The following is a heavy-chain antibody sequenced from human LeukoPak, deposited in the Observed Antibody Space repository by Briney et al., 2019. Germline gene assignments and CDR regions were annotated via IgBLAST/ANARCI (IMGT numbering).Heavy chain of an antibody. V-gene: IGHV3-30*18. CDR2: ISYDGTDK. CDR3: AKDPQDFYGSSGYRPERY. J-gene: IGHJ4*02. CDR1: GFNFRSYG. Sequence: GGSLRLSCAASGFNFRSYGMQWVRQALGKGLEWVTLISYDGTDKYYAASVRGRFTISRDNSKNTLYLQMNSLRPEDTGVYYCAKDPQDFYGSSGYRPERYWGQGTLVTVSS. D-gene: IGHD3-22*01.